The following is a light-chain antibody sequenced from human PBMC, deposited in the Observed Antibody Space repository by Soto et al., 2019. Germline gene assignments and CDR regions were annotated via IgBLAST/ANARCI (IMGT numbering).Light chain of an antibody. Sequence: QSVLAQPPSASGTPGQRVTISCPGSNYNIGRNDVTWYQQVPGTAPQCLIYSNDQRPSGVPDRISGSRSGTSASLAISGLQSGDEAEYYCAAWDDTLRARVFGGGTKLTVL. CDR1: NYNIGRND. J-gene: IGLJ2*01. V-gene: IGLV1-44*01. CDR3: AAWDDTLRARV. CDR2: SND.